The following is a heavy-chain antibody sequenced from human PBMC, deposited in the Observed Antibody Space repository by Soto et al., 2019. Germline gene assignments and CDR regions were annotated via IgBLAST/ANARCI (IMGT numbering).Heavy chain of an antibody. CDR2: ITPMFGTA. D-gene: IGHD6-19*01. V-gene: IGHV1-69*12. CDR3: AQTLGSAVAGPGRFDL. J-gene: IGHJ2*01. Sequence: QVQLVQSGAEVKKPGSSVKVSCKASGGTFSRYAISWVRQAPGQGLEWMGGITPMFGTANYAQKFQGRVTITADESPSTVPRELTRLTSEHTAVYYCAQTLGSAVAGPGRFDLWGRGTLVIVSS. CDR1: GGTFSRYA.